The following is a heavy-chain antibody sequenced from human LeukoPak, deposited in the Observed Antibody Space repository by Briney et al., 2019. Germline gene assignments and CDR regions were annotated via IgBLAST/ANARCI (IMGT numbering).Heavy chain of an antibody. CDR1: GGSFSGYY. CDR2: INHSGST. Sequence: SETLSLTCAVYGGSFSGYYWSWIRQPPGKGLEWIGEINHSGSTNYNPSLKSRVTISVDTSKNQFSLKLSSVTAADTAVYYCAREKEGGDYDAFDIWGQGTMVAVSS. CDR3: AREKEGGDYDAFDI. J-gene: IGHJ3*02. D-gene: IGHD4-17*01. V-gene: IGHV4-34*01.